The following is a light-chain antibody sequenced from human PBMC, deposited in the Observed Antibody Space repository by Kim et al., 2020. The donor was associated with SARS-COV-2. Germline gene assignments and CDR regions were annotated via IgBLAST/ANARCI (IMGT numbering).Light chain of an antibody. CDR2: SSS. J-gene: IGKJ2*01. V-gene: IGKV1-9*01. CDR1: QVINDF. Sequence: ASIGDRVTITCRASQVINDFVAWYQLTSGRAPKLLIYSSSTLKKGVPSRFSDSGSGAEFTLTITGLQPEDFATYFCHHLDRYPITFGQGTKLEI. CDR3: HHLDRYPIT.